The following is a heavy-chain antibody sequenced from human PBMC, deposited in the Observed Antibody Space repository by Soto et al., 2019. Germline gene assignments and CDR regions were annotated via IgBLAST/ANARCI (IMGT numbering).Heavy chain of an antibody. CDR2: ISGSGGST. CDR3: AKDGGYSYGYSPRYYYGMDV. D-gene: IGHD5-18*01. J-gene: IGHJ6*02. V-gene: IGHV3-23*01. CDR1: GFTFSSYA. Sequence: EVQLLESGGGLVQPGGSLRLSCAASGFTFSSYAMSWVRQAPGKGLEWVSAISGSGGSTYYADSVMGRFTISRDNSKNTLYLQMNSLRAEDTAVYYCAKDGGYSYGYSPRYYYGMDVWGQGTTVTVSS.